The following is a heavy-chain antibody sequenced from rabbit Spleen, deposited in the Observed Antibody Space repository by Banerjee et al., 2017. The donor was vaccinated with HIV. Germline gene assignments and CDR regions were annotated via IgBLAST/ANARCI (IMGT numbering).Heavy chain of an antibody. J-gene: IGHJ6*01. CDR1: GFTLSRYYM. V-gene: IGHV1S45*01. CDR3: ARDEYNSGW. D-gene: IGHD4-1*01. CDR2: IDPVFGVA. Sequence: QEQLEESAGGLVQPGGSLKLSCKASGFTLSRYYMNWVRQAPGKGLEWIGYIDPVFGVAYYASWAKGRFTISKTSSTTVTLQMTTLTVADTATYFCARDEYNSGWWGQGTLVTVS.